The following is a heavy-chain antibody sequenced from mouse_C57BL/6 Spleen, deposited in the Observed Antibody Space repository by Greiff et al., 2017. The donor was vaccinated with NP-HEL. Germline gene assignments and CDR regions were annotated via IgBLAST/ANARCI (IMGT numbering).Heavy chain of an antibody. CDR2: IDPSDSYT. CDR1: GYTFTSYW. CDR3: ARRLAGFAY. J-gene: IGHJ3*01. V-gene: IGHV1-50*01. D-gene: IGHD2-10*02. Sequence: QVQLQQPGAELVKPGASVKLSCKASGYTFTSYWMQWVKQRPGQGLEWIGEIDPSDSYTNYNQKFKGKATLTVDTSSSTAYMQLSSLTSEDSAVYYCARRLAGFAYWGQGTLVTVSA.